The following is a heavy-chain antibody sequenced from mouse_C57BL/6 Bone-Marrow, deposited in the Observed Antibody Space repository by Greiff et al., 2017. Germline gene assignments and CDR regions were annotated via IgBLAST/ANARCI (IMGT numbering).Heavy chain of an antibody. CDR1: GYTFTSYG. CDR3: ARGPIYYGNGDFDY. V-gene: IGHV1-58*01. J-gene: IGHJ2*01. CDR2: IYIGNGYT. Sequence: EVQLQESGAERVRPGSSVKMSCKTSGYTFTSYGINWVKQRPGQGLEWIGYIYIGNGYTEYNEKFKGKATLTSDTSSSTAYMQLSSLTSEDSAIYFCARGPIYYGNGDFDYWGQGTTLTVSS. D-gene: IGHD2-1*01.